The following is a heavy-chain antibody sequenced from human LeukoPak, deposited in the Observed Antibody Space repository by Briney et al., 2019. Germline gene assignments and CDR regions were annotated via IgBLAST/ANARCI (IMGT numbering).Heavy chain of an antibody. CDR2: ISPRDSNL. V-gene: IGHV5-51*01. CDR1: GYTFTNFW. D-gene: IGHD3-22*01. J-gene: IGHJ4*02. Sequence: GESLKISCQASGYTFTNFWIGWVRQMPGRGLEWMGLISPRDSNLKYSPSFQGQATISADKSISTAYLQWSSLKASDTAIYYCASPSYDSSGYLDYWGQGTLVTVSS. CDR3: ASPSYDSSGYLDY.